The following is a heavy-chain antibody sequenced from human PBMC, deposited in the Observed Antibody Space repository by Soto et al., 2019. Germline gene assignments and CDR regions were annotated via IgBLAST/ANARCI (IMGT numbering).Heavy chain of an antibody. J-gene: IGHJ4*02. CDR1: GGSISSSSYY. V-gene: IGHV4-39*01. CDR3: ARHRDIVVVPAAMRAGWFDY. CDR2: IYYSGST. D-gene: IGHD2-2*01. Sequence: SETLSLTCTVSGGSISSSSYYWGWIRQPPGKGLEWIGSIYYSGSTYYNPSLKSRVTISVDTSKNQFSLKLSSVTAADTAVYYCARHRDIVVVPAAMRAGWFDYWGQGTPVTVSS.